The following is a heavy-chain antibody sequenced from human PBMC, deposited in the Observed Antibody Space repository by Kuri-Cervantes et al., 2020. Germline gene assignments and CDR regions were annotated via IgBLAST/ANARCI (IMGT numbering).Heavy chain of an antibody. V-gene: IGHV5-51*01. CDR2: IYPGDSDT. CDR3: ARHSLYYDSSGYSSLDF. J-gene: IGHJ4*02. Sequence: GGSLRLSCKGSGYRFSNYWIGWVRQTPGKGLEWMGIIYPGDSDTRYSPSFRGQVTISADKSINTAYLQWSSLKASDTAMYYCARHSLYYDSSGYSSLDFWGQGTLVTVSS. D-gene: IGHD3-22*01. CDR1: GYRFSNYW.